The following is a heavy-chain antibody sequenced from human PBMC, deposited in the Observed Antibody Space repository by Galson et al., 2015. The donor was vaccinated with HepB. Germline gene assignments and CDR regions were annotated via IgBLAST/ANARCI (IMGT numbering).Heavy chain of an antibody. V-gene: IGHV3-20*04. Sequence: SLRLSCAASGFTFDDYGMSWVRQAPGKGLEWVSGINWDGGSTGYADSVKGRFTISRDNAKNSLYLQMNSLRAEDTALYYCARNYGGNYDSRGYYKYWGQGALVTVTS. J-gene: IGHJ4*02. CDR3: ARNYGGNYDSRGYYKY. CDR1: GFTFDDYG. D-gene: IGHD3-22*01. CDR2: INWDGGST.